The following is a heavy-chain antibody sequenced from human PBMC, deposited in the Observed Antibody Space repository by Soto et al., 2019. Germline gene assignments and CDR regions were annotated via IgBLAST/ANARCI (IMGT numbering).Heavy chain of an antibody. CDR3: KPWFGEFDFDY. J-gene: IGHJ4*02. Sequence: TGGSLRLSCSASGFTFSSYDMHWVRQAPGKGLKYVSAISSNGVRTYYADSVKGRFTISRDNSKNTLYLQMSSLRAEDTAMYYCKPWFGEFDFDYWGQGTLVTVSS. CDR2: ISSNGVRT. V-gene: IGHV3-64D*08. CDR1: GFTFSSYD. D-gene: IGHD3-10*01.